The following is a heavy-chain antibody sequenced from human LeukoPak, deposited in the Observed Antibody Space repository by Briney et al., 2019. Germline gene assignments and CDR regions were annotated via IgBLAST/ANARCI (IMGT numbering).Heavy chain of an antibody. CDR3: ARVGGGSGSQMFDY. CDR2: INHSGST. Sequence: SQTLSLTCAVYGGSFSGYYWSWIRQPPGKGLEWIGEINHSGSTNYNPSLKSRVTISVDTSKNQFSLKLSSVTAADTAVYYCARVGGGSGSQMFDYWGQGTLVTVSS. V-gene: IGHV4-34*01. J-gene: IGHJ4*02. D-gene: IGHD1-26*01. CDR1: GGSFSGYY.